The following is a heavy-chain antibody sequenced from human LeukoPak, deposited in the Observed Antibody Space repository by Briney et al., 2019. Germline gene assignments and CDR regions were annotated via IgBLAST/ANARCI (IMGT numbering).Heavy chain of an antibody. D-gene: IGHD2-2*01. J-gene: IGHJ4*02. CDR3: AREAAHGLFSSTAEYYFDY. CDR1: GGSISSYY. Sequence: SETLSLTCTVSGGSISSYYWSWIRQPPGKGLEWIGYIYYSGSTNYNPSLKSRVTISVDTSKNQFSLKLSSVTAADTAVYYCAREAAHGLFSSTAEYYFDYWGQGTLVTVSS. CDR2: IYYSGST. V-gene: IGHV4-59*01.